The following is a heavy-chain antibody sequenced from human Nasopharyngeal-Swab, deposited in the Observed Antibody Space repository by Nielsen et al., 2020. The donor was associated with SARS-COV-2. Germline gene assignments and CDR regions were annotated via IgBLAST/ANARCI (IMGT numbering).Heavy chain of an antibody. V-gene: IGHV3-33*06. Sequence: GESLKISCAASGFTFSNYGMHWVRQAPGKGPEWVAVIWFDGSKKYYADSVKGRFTVSRDNSKNTLYLQMSSLRAEDTAVYHCAKHFSTWTNGRLFDWGQGTLVTVSS. CDR3: AKHFSTWTNGRLFD. D-gene: IGHD2-2*01. J-gene: IGHJ4*02. CDR1: GFTFSNYG. CDR2: IWFDGSKK.